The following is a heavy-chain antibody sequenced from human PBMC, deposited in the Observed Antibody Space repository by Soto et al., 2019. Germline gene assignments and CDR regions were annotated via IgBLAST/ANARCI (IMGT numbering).Heavy chain of an antibody. J-gene: IGHJ6*02. V-gene: IGHV1-18*01. CDR3: ARDGPCSGGSGYLYYYGMDV. D-gene: IGHD2-15*01. CDR2: ISAYNGNT. Sequence: QVQLVQSGAEVKKPGASVKVSCKASGYTFTSYGISWVRQAPGQGLEWMGWISAYNGNTNYAQKLQGRVTMTTDTSTSTAYMERRSRRSDDTAVYYCARDGPCSGGSGYLYYYGMDVWGQGTTVTVSS. CDR1: GYTFTSYG.